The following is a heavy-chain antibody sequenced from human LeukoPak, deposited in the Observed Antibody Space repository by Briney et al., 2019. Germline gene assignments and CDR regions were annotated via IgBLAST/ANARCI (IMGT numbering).Heavy chain of an antibody. CDR1: GGSISSGGYY. J-gene: IGHJ4*02. D-gene: IGHD6-13*01. V-gene: IGHV4-61*08. CDR3: ASSSGWYRYFDY. Sequence: PSETLSLTCTVSGGSISSGGYYWSWIRQHPGKGLEWIGYIYYSGSTYYNPSLKSRVTISIDTSKNQFSLKLSSVTAADTAVYYCASSSGWYRYFDYWGQGTLVTVSS. CDR2: IYYSGST.